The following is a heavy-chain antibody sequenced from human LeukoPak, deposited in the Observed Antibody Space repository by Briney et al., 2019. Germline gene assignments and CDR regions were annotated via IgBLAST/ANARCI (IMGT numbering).Heavy chain of an antibody. CDR3: ATSVDTALDFDY. Sequence: GGSLRLSCAASRFTFSDYYMSWIRQAPGKGLEWVSYISSSSTYTNYADSVKGRFTIYRDNAKNSLYLQMNSLRAEDTAVYYCATSVDTALDFDYWGQGTLVTVSS. D-gene: IGHD5-18*01. V-gene: IGHV3-11*03. CDR2: ISSSSTYT. CDR1: RFTFSDYY. J-gene: IGHJ4*02.